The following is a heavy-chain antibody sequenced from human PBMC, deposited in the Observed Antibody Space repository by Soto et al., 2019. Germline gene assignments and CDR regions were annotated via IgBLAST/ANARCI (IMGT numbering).Heavy chain of an antibody. CDR1: GFTVSSNY. Sequence: EVQLVESGGGLVQPGGSLRLSCAASGFTVSSNYMSWVRQAPGKGLEWVSVIYSGGSTYYADSVKGRFTISRHNSKNTLYLQMNCLRAEDTAVYYCASYPPTTVTTSGYFQHWGQGTLVTVSS. J-gene: IGHJ1*01. CDR3: ASYPPTTVTTSGYFQH. CDR2: IYSGGST. V-gene: IGHV3-53*04. D-gene: IGHD4-17*01.